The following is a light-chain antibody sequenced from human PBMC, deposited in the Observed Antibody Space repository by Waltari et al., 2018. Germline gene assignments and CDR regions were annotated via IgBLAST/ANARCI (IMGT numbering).Light chain of an antibody. CDR3: QQYNSWPFT. Sequence: EKVMTQSPATLSVSPGERATLSCRASQSVSNHLAWYQQRPGQAPRLLIYAASSRAAGVPARFSGSGSGTEFTLTIDSLQSEDFAVYFCQQYNSWPFTFGPGTQVDIK. CDR2: AAS. CDR1: QSVSNH. J-gene: IGKJ3*01. V-gene: IGKV3-15*01.